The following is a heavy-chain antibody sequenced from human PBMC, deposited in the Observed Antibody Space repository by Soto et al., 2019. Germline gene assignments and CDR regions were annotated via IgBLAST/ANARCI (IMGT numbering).Heavy chain of an antibody. CDR2: ISYDGSNK. CDR3: AKDYGDYYDSSGYYRPDTFDI. D-gene: IGHD3-22*01. CDR1: GFTFSSYG. V-gene: IGHV3-30*18. J-gene: IGHJ3*02. Sequence: QVQLVECGGGVVQPGRSLRLSCAASGFTFSSYGMHWVRQAPGKGLEWVAVISYDGSNKYYADSVKGRFTISRDNSKNTLYLQMNSLRAEDTAVYYCAKDYGDYYDSSGYYRPDTFDIWGQGTMVTVSS.